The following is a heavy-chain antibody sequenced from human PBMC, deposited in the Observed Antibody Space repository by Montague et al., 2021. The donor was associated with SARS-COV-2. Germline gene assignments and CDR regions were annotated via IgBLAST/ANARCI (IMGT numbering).Heavy chain of an antibody. CDR3: ARSPYRTTYLNGMDV. CDR1: SQGPVSWNS. CDR2: ADTLCST. D-gene: IGHD1-14*01. J-gene: IGHJ6*02. V-gene: IGHV4-61*08. Sequence: SETLSLTCTGESQGPVSWNSGADRMSPRADSSHQLISYADTLCSTSYNPSLKSRVAISMDTSKNQLSLKLSSVTAADTAVYFCARSPYRTTYLNGMDVWGQGTTVTVSS.